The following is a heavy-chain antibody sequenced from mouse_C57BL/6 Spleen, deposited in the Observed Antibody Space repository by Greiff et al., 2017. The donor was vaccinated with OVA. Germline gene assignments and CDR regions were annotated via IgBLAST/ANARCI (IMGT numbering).Heavy chain of an antibody. CDR2: INPNYGTT. D-gene: IGHD4-1*01. CDR3: ARWGGLTGTMDD. V-gene: IGHV1-39*01. J-gene: IGHJ4*01. CDR1: GYSFTDYY. Sequence: VQLQQSGPELVKPGASVKISCKASGYSFTDYYMHWVKQSNGQSLEWIGVINPNYGTTSYNQKFKGKATLTVDQSSSTAYLQLNSLTSDDSAVYSSARWGGLTGTMDDWGQGTSVTVSS.